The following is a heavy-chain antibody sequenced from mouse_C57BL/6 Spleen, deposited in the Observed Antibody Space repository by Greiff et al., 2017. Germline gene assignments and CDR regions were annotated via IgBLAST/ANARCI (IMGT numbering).Heavy chain of an antibody. Sequence: QVQLQPPGAELVKPGASVKLSCKASGYTFTSYRMHWVKQRPGQGLEWIGMIHPNGGSTNYNEKFKSKATLTVAKSSSTAYMQLSSLTSEDSAIYYCARNCYLDYWGQGTTLTVSS. CDR3: ARNCYLDY. CDR2: IHPNGGST. CDR1: GYTFTSYR. J-gene: IGHJ2*01. D-gene: IGHD4-1*01. V-gene: IGHV1-64*01.